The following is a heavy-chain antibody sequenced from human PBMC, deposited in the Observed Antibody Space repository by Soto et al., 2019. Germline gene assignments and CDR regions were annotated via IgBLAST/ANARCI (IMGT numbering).Heavy chain of an antibody. D-gene: IGHD2-15*01. Sequence: ASVKVSCKVSGYTLTELSMHWVRQAPGKGLEWMGGFDPEDGETIYAQKFQGRVTMTEDTSTDTAYMELSSLRSEDTAVYYCATDLGCSGGSCYDLDYWGQGTLVTVSS. CDR2: FDPEDGET. CDR3: ATDLGCSGGSCYDLDY. CDR1: GYTLTELS. J-gene: IGHJ4*02. V-gene: IGHV1-24*01.